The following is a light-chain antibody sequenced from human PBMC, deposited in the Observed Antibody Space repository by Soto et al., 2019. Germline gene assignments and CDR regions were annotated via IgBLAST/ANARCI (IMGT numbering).Light chain of an antibody. CDR1: QTISSW. Sequence: IQLTQSTSSVSASVGDRVTITCRASQTISSWLAWYQQQPGKAPKLLIYKASTLKSGVPSRFSSSGSCTDFTLIIRSLLPQDFATFYCQQHISCPISFGQGARLEVK. V-gene: IGKV1-12*01. CDR3: QQHISCPIS. J-gene: IGKJ5*01. CDR2: KAS.